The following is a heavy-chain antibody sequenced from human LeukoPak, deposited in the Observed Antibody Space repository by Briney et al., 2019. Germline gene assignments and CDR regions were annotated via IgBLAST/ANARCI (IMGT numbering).Heavy chain of an antibody. J-gene: IGHJ4*02. Sequence: PGGSLRLSRAASGFTFSSYSMNWVHQAPGKGLEWVSSISSSSSYIYYADSVKGRFTISRDNAKNSLYLQMNSLRAEDTAVYYCARDTSRITMVRGAHTPFDYWGQGTLVTVSS. CDR3: ARDTSRITMVRGAHTPFDY. V-gene: IGHV3-21*01. CDR1: GFTFSSYS. D-gene: IGHD3-10*01. CDR2: ISSSSSYI.